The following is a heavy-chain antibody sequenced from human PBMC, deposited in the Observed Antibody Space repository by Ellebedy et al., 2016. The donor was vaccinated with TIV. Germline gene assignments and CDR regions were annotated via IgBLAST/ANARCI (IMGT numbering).Heavy chain of an antibody. J-gene: IGHJ4*02. Sequence: AASVKVSCKASGYTFTSYAMHWVRQAPGQRLEWMGWINAGNGNTKYSQKFQGRVTITRDTSASTAYMELSSLRSEDTDVYYCARDGSRWSRYYFDYWGQGTLVTVSS. CDR3: ARDGSRWSRYYFDY. D-gene: IGHD6-13*01. CDR1: GYTFTSYA. CDR2: INAGNGNT. V-gene: IGHV1-3*01.